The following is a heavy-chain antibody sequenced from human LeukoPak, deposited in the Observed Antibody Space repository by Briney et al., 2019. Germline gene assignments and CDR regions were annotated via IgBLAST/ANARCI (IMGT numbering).Heavy chain of an antibody. CDR3: ARGRLLWFGELVVPSYYYYGMDV. V-gene: IGHV1-2*02. J-gene: IGHJ6*02. CDR2: INPNSGGT. CDR1: GYTFTGYY. D-gene: IGHD3-10*01. Sequence: GASVKVSCKASGYTFTGYYMHWVRQAPGQGLEWMGWINPNSGGTNYAQKFQSRVTMTRDTSISTAYMELSRLRSDDTAVYYCARGRLLWFGELVVPSYYYYGMDVWGQGTTVTVSS.